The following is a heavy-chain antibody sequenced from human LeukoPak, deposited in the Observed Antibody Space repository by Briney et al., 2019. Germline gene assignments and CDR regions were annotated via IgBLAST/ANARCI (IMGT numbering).Heavy chain of an antibody. CDR2: ISSSSSYI. D-gene: IGHD6-19*01. Sequence: GGSLTLSCAASGFTFCSYSMNWVRQAPGKGRVWGSSISSSSSYIYYADSVKGRFTISRDNAKNSLYLQMNSLGAEDTAVYYCARYSGAEYFQHWGQGTLVTVSS. V-gene: IGHV3-21*01. CDR1: GFTFCSYS. CDR3: ARYSGAEYFQH. J-gene: IGHJ1*01.